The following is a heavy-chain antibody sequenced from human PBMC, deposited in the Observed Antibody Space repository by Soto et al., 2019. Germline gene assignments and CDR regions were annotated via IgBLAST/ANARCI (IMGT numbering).Heavy chain of an antibody. Sequence: GESLKISCKASGDSFSNYWIGWVRQMPGKGLEWVAIINPGDSESRYSPSFQGQVTISADKSISTAYLQWNSLKASDTAMYYCARPSNNYVAHWGQGTMVTVSS. CDR1: GDSFSNYW. CDR3: ARPSNNYVAH. CDR2: INPGDSES. D-gene: IGHD4-4*01. J-gene: IGHJ4*02. V-gene: IGHV5-51*01.